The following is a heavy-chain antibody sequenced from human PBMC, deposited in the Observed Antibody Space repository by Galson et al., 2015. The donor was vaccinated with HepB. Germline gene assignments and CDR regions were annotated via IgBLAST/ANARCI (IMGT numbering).Heavy chain of an antibody. J-gene: IGHJ6*02. CDR2: INPNSGGT. D-gene: IGHD4-17*01. CDR1: GYTFTGYY. Sequence: SVKVSCKASGYTFTGYYMHWVRQAPGQGLEWMGWINPNSGGTNYAQKFQGRVTMTRDTSISTAYMELSRLRSDDTAVYYCARDGVTRATTVTTIDGMDVWGQGTTVIVSS. CDR3: ARDGVTRATTVTTIDGMDV. V-gene: IGHV1-2*02.